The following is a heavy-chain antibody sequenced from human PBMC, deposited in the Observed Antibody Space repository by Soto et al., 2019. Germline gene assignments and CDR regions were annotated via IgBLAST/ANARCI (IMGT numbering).Heavy chain of an antibody. D-gene: IGHD2-15*01. J-gene: IGHJ4*02. CDR1: GFTFSSYA. CDR3: AKRRGAGGHFDY. CDR2: VSIGGST. V-gene: IGHV3-23*01. Sequence: DVQLLESGGGLVQPAGSLRLSCAASGFTFSSYAMGWVRQGPGKGLEWVAVVSIGGSTHYADSVRGRFTISRDNSKNTLSLPMNSLTAEDTAVYFCAKRRGAGGHFDYWGQGALVTVSS.